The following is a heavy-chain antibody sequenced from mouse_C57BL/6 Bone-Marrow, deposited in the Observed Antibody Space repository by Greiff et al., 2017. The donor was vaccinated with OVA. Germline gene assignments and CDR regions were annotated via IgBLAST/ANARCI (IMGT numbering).Heavy chain of an antibody. J-gene: IGHJ3*01. CDR3: ASSPDYGSSYGFAY. CDR1: GYTFTDYY. CDR2: IYPGSGNT. Sequence: VQLQQSGAELVRPGASVKLSCKASGYTFTDYYINWVKQRPGQGLEWIARIYPGSGNTYYNEKFKGKATLTAEKSSSTAYMQLISLTSEDSAVYFCASSPDYGSSYGFAYWGQGTLVTVSA. V-gene: IGHV1-76*01. D-gene: IGHD1-1*01.